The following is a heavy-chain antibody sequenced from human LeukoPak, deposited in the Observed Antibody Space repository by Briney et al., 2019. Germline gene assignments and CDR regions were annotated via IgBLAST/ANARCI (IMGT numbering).Heavy chain of an antibody. CDR3: ARLVDSNWYHEVLRGRDY. CDR2: INHIRST. J-gene: IGHJ4*02. CDR1: DGSFSGYS. V-gene: IGHV4-34*01. D-gene: IGHD6-13*01. Sequence: SETLSLTCAVYDGSFSGYSWSWIRQPPGKGLEWIGEINHIRSTNYNPSLKSRVTISVDTSKNQFSLKLNSVTAADTAVYYCARLVDSNWYHEVLRGRDYWGQGTLVTVSS.